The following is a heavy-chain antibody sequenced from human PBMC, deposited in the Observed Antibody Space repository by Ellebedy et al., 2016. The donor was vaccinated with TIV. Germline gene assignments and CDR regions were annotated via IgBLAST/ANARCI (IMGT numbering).Heavy chain of an antibody. CDR1: GYSFTSYW. CDR3: ATVGTARYDSSGYSTFDY. J-gene: IGHJ4*02. CDR2: IYPGDSDT. Sequence: GGSLRLXXKGSGYSFTSYWIGWVRQMPGKGLEWMGIIYPGDSDTRYSPSFQGQVTISADKSISTAYLQWSSLKASDTAMYYCATVGTARYDSSGYSTFDYWGQGTLVTVSS. V-gene: IGHV5-51*01. D-gene: IGHD3-22*01.